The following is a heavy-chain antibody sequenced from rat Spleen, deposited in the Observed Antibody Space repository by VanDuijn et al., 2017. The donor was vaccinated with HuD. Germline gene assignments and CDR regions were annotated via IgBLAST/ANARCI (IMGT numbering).Heavy chain of an antibody. V-gene: IGHV5-29*01. J-gene: IGHJ1*01. Sequence: EVQLVESGGGLVQPGRSLKLSCAASGFTFSDYGVAWVRQAPTKGLEWVAIISSSGSRFYYPDSVKGRFTISRDNAKSTLYLQMDSLRSEDTATYHCARAGYLRDWYFDFWGPGAMVTVSS. CDR1: GFTFSDYG. CDR3: ARAGYLRDWYFDF. D-gene: IGHD2-2*01. CDR2: ISSSGSRF.